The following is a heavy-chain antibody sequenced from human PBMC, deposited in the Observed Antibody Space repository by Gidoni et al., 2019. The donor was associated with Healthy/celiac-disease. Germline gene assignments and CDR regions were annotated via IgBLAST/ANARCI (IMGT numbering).Heavy chain of an antibody. CDR3: AKDGDIAAAGTIDY. CDR1: GFTFDDYA. D-gene: IGHD6-13*01. V-gene: IGHV3-9*01. J-gene: IGHJ4*02. Sequence: EVQLVESGGGLVQPGRSLRLSCAASGFTFDDYAMHWVRQAPGKGLEWVSGISWNSGSIGYADSVKGRFTISRDNAKNSLYLQMNSLRAEDTALYYCAKDGDIAAAGTIDYWGQGTLVTVSS. CDR2: ISWNSGSI.